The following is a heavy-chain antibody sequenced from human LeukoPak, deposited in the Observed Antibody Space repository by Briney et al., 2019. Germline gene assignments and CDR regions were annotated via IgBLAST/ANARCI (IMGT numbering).Heavy chain of an antibody. CDR2: TYTSGST. CDR1: GGSISSGTYY. J-gene: IGHJ4*02. V-gene: IGHV4-61*02. D-gene: IGHD3-22*01. Sequence: SETLSLTCTVSGGSISSGTYYWTWIRQPAGKGLEWIGRTYTSGSTNYNPSLKSRVTISVDTSKNQFSLKLTSVTAADTAMYYCTKTAANPYDPFDYWGQGTLVTVSS. CDR3: TKTAANPYDPFDY.